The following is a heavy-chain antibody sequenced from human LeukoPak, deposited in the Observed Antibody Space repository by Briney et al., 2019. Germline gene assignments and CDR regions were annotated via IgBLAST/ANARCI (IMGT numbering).Heavy chain of an antibody. D-gene: IGHD3-10*01. V-gene: IGHV3-23*01. CDR1: GFTFSDHY. CDR2: ISGSGGST. J-gene: IGHJ5*02. Sequence: HPGGSLRLSCAASGFTFSDHYMTWIRQAPGKGLEWVSVISGSGGSTYYADSVKGRFTISRDNSKNTLYLQMNSLRAEDTAVYYCAKRSGYGSGSFDPWGQGSLVTVSS. CDR3: AKRSGYGSGSFDP.